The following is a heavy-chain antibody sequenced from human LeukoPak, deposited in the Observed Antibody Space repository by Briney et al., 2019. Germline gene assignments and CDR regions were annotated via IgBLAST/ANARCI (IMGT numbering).Heavy chain of an antibody. D-gene: IGHD3-9*01. J-gene: IGHJ6*03. CDR3: ARDGGLRYFDWLKYYYYYYMDV. Sequence: ASVKVSCKASGYTFTGYYMHWVRQAPGQGLEWMGWINPNSGGTNYAQKLQGRVTMTRDTSISTAYMELSRLRSDDTAVYYCARDGGLRYFDWLKYYYYYYMDVWGKGTTVTISS. CDR2: INPNSGGT. CDR1: GYTFTGYY. V-gene: IGHV1-2*02.